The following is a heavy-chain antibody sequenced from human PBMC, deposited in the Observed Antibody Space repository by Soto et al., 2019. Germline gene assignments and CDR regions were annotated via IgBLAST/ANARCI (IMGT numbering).Heavy chain of an antibody. CDR2: INPGNGNT. CDR3: ARDHQFDGSVDYFDY. J-gene: IGHJ4*02. Sequence: QVQLVQSGAEVKKPGASVRVSCKASGYTFSRYTIHWVRQAPGQRPEWMGRINPGNGNTKYSQKFQGRVAITRDTSATTVYMELRSLRSEDTAVYSCARDHQFDGSVDYFDYWGMGTLVTVSS. CDR1: GYTFSRYT. D-gene: IGHD3-22*01. V-gene: IGHV1-3*01.